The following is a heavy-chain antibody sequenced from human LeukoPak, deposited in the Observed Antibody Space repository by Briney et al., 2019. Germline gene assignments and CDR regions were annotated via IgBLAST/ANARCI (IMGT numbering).Heavy chain of an antibody. CDR3: ARRPLSGDYYFDY. D-gene: IGHD3-10*01. V-gene: IGHV4-38-2*01. CDR1: CYSISSGYY. CDR2: IYHSGST. J-gene: IGHJ4*02. Sequence: SETLSLTCAVSCYSISSGYYWGWIRQPPGKGLEWVGSIYHSGSTYYNPSLKSRVTISVDTSKNQFSLKLSSVTAADTAVYYCARRPLSGDYYFDYWGQGTLVTVSS.